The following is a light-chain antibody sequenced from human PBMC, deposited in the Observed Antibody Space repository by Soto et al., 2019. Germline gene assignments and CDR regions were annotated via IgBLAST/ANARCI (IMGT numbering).Light chain of an antibody. CDR1: SSDVGVYNY. J-gene: IGLJ2*01. CDR2: EVS. Sequence: QSALTQPPSASGSPGQSVTISSTGTSSDVGVYNYVSWYQQHPGKAPKLMIYEVSKRPSGVPDRFSGSKSGTTASLTVSGLQAEDEADYYCSSFAGNNNLVFGGGTMLTVL. CDR3: SSFAGNNNLV. V-gene: IGLV2-8*01.